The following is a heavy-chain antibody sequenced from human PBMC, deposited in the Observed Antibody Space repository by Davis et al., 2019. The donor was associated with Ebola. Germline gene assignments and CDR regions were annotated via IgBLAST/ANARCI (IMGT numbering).Heavy chain of an antibody. Sequence: GGSLRLSCAASGFTFSSYAMSWVRQAPGKGLEWVSAISGSGGSTYYADSVKGRFTISRDNSKNTLYLQMNSLRAEDTAVYYCASRTVVTTRYYYYGMDVWGQGTTVTVPS. CDR2: ISGSGGST. CDR1: GFTFSSYA. V-gene: IGHV3-23*01. D-gene: IGHD4-23*01. J-gene: IGHJ6*02. CDR3: ASRTVVTTRYYYYGMDV.